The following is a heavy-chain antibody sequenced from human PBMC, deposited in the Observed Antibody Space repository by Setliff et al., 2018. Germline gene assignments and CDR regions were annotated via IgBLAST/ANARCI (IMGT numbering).Heavy chain of an antibody. J-gene: IGHJ3*02. CDR2: VFSGDSDT. CDR3: ARLGAPASHDAFDI. V-gene: IGHV5-51*01. Sequence: PGESLKISCKGSGYRFITYWIGWVRQMPGKGLEWMGIVFSGDSDTRYSPSFQGQVTMSADKSINTAYLQWSSLKASDTAMYYCARLGAPASHDAFDIWGQGTMVTVSS. D-gene: IGHD6-25*01. CDR1: GYRFITYW.